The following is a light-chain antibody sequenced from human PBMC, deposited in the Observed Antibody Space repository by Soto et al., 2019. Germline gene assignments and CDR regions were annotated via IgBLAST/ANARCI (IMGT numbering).Light chain of an antibody. CDR2: DVT. CDR3: FSYAGSYTYV. V-gene: IGLV2-11*01. Sequence: QSALTQPRSVSGSPGQSVTISCTGTSGDIGVFNYVSWYQQHPGKAPKLMIYDVTKRPSGVPDRFSGSKSGNTASLTISGLQTDDEADYHCFSYAGSYTYVFGTGTKVTVL. CDR1: SGDIGVFNY. J-gene: IGLJ1*01.